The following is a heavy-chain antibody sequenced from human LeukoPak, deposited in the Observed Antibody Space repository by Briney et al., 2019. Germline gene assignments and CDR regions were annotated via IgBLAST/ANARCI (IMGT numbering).Heavy chain of an antibody. CDR2: IYTSGST. CDR1: GGSISSYY. V-gene: IGHV4-4*07. Sequence: SETLSLTCTVSGGSISSYYWSWIRQPAGKGLEWIGRIYTSGSTNYNPSLKSRVTMSVDTSKNQFSLKLSSVTAADTGVYYCARCQGDDIVDFGYYFDYWGQGTLVTVSS. J-gene: IGHJ4*02. CDR3: ARCQGDDIVDFGYYFDY. D-gene: IGHD2-15*01.